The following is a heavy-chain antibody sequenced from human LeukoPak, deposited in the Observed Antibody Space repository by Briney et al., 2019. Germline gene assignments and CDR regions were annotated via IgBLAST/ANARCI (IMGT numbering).Heavy chain of an antibody. D-gene: IGHD2/OR15-2a*01. CDR3: AKDRAARGRGNYFYMDV. V-gene: IGHV3-43D*03. CDR2: ITWEGGLT. Sequence: GGSLRLSCAASGYTFDYYAIHWGRQASGRGLGWVSHITWEGGLTHYADSVEDRFQIPRDDREHYRYQQMNSLRPEDTALYYCAKDRAARGRGNYFYMDVWGKGTTVTVSS. CDR1: GYTFDYYA. J-gene: IGHJ6*03.